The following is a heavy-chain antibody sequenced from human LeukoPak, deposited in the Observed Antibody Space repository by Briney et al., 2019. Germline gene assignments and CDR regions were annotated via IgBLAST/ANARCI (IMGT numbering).Heavy chain of an antibody. CDR3: ARQGDIVVVPANWFDP. CDR1: GGSISPYY. CDR2: IYYSGST. J-gene: IGHJ5*02. D-gene: IGHD2-2*01. Sequence: PSETLSLTCTVSGGSISPYYWSWIRQTPGKGLEWIGYIYYSGSTNYNPSLKSRVTISVDASKNQFSLKLSSVTAADTGVYYCARQGDIVVVPANWFDPWGQGTLVTVSS. V-gene: IGHV4-59*08.